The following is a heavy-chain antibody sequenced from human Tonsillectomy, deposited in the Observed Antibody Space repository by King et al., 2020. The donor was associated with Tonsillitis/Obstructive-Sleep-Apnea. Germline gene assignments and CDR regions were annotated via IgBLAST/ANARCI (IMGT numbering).Heavy chain of an antibody. CDR1: GFTFSSYD. CDR3: ARSIAAAGGNAFDI. D-gene: IGHD6-13*01. V-gene: IGHV3-13*05. CDR2: IGTAGDP. J-gene: IGHJ3*02. Sequence: QLVQSGGGLVQPGGSLRLSCAASGFTFSSYDMHWVRHATGKGLEWVSAIGTAGDPYYPGSVKGRFTISRENAKNSLYLQMNSLRAGDTAVYYCARSIAAAGGNAFDIWGQGTMGTVSS.